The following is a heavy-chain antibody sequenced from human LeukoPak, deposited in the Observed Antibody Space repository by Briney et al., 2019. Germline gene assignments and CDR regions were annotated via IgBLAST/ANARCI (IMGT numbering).Heavy chain of an antibody. CDR1: GFTVRDNY. V-gene: IGHV3-66*01. J-gene: IGHJ2*01. Sequence: GGSLRLSCAASGFTVRDNYMSWVRQAPGKGMEWVSLIYSGGNTFYPDSVRGRFTISRDDSKNTLSLQMNSLRAEDTAVYYCARAVTTGYFDLWGRGTLVTVSS. CDR2: IYSGGNT. CDR3: ARAVTTGYFDL. D-gene: IGHD4-11*01.